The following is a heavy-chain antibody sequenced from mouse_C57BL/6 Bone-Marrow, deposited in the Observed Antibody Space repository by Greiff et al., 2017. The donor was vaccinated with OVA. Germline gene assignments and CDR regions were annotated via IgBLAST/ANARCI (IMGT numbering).Heavy chain of an antibody. Sequence: VQLQQSVAELVRPGASVKLSCPASGFNIKNTYMHWVKQRPEQGLEWIGRIDPANGNTKYAPKFQGKATITADTSSNTDYLQLSSLTSEDTAIYYCARSTYTVVAKDWYFDVWGTGTTVTVSS. V-gene: IGHV14-3*01. CDR3: ARSTYTVVAKDWYFDV. D-gene: IGHD1-1*01. CDR2: IDPANGNT. CDR1: GFNIKNTY. J-gene: IGHJ1*03.